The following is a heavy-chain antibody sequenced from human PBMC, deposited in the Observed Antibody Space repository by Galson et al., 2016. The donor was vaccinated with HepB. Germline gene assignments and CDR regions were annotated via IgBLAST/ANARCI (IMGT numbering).Heavy chain of an antibody. Sequence: SLRLSCAASGFTFSNYWMHWVRQAPGKGLVWVSRMNTDGSSTSYADSVKGRFTISRDNAKNTLYLQMNSLRAEDTAVYYCARGGSRPIDYWGQGTLVTVSS. J-gene: IGHJ4*02. CDR2: MNTDGSST. D-gene: IGHD1-26*01. CDR3: ARGGSRPIDY. CDR1: GFTFSNYW. V-gene: IGHV3-74*01.